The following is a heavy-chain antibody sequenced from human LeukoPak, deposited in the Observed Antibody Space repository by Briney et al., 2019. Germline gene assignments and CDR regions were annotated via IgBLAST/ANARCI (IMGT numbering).Heavy chain of an antibody. CDR1: GGSISSGSYY. CDR3: ARDGCGYCSGGSCYLCYYYYMDV. V-gene: IGHV4-61*02. Sequence: SETLSLTCTVSGGSISSGSYYWSWIRQPAGKGLEWIGRIYTSGSTNYNPSLKSRVTISVDTSKNQFSLKLSSVTAADTAVYYCARDGCGYCSGGSCYLCYYYYMDVWGKGTTVTVSS. D-gene: IGHD2-15*01. CDR2: IYTSGST. J-gene: IGHJ6*03.